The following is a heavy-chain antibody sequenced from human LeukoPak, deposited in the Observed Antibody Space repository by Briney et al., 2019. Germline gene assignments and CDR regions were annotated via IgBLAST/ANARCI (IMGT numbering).Heavy chain of an antibody. V-gene: IGHV3-48*01. CDR2: ITSTSDTI. CDR3: AKDRDSSGWYRTLSAFDY. Sequence: GGSLRLSCEASGFTFSDYSMNWVRQAPGEGLEWLSYITSTSDTIYYADSVKGRFTISRDNSKNTLYLQMNSLRAEDTAVYYCAKDRDSSGWYRTLSAFDYWGQGTLVTVSS. D-gene: IGHD6-19*01. J-gene: IGHJ4*02. CDR1: GFTFSDYS.